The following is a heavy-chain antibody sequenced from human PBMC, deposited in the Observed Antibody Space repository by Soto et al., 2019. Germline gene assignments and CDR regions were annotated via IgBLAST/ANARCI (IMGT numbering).Heavy chain of an antibody. CDR3: ARQETGTTAWYFDY. V-gene: IGHV4-34*01. CDR1: GGSFSGYY. Sequence: SXTLSLTCAVYGGSFSGYYWSWIRQPPGKGLEWIVEINHSGSTNYNPSLKSRVTISVDTSKNQFSLKLSSVTAADTAVYYCARQETGTTAWYFDYWGQGTLVTVSS. CDR2: INHSGST. J-gene: IGHJ4*02. D-gene: IGHD1-7*01.